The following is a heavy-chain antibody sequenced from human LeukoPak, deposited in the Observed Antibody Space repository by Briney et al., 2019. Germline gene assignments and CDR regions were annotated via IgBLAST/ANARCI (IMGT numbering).Heavy chain of an antibody. V-gene: IGHV3-21*01. D-gene: IGHD3-16*02. J-gene: IGHJ6*02. CDR2: ISSSSSYI. CDR1: GFTFSSYS. CDR3: ATRKIRGIIGHYYSGMDV. Sequence: PGGSLRLSCAASGFTFSSYSMNWVRQAPGKGLEWVSSISSSSSYIYYADSVKGRFTISRDNAKNSLYLQMNSLRAEDTAVYYCATRKIRGIIGHYYSGMDVWGQGTTVTVSS.